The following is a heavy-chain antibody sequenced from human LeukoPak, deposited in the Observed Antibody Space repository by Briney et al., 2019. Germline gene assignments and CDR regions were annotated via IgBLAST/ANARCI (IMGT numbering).Heavy chain of an antibody. J-gene: IGHJ5*02. Sequence: GGSLRLSCAVSGFTFSDAWMSWVRQAPGKGLEWVSSISSSSSYIYYADSVKGRFTISRDNAKNSLYLQMNSLRAEDTAVYYCARGTTVTDNWFDPWGQGTLVTVSS. CDR2: ISSSSSYI. CDR1: GFTFSDAW. CDR3: ARGTTVTDNWFDP. V-gene: IGHV3-21*01. D-gene: IGHD4-17*01.